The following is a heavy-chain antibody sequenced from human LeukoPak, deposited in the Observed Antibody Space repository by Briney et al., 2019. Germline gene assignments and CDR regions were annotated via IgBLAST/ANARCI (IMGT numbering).Heavy chain of an antibody. Sequence: GRSLRLSCAASGFTFSSYAMHWVRQAPGKGLEWVAVISYDGSNKYYADSVKGRFTISRDNSKNTLYLQMNSLRAEDTAVYYCAKDHGPHYSSGWYDYWGQGTLVTVSS. V-gene: IGHV3-30-3*01. CDR3: AKDHGPHYSSGWYDY. J-gene: IGHJ4*02. CDR2: ISYDGSNK. D-gene: IGHD6-19*01. CDR1: GFTFSSYA.